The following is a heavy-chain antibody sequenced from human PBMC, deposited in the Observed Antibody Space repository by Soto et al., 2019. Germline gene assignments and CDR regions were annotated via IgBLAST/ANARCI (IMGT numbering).Heavy chain of an antibody. CDR3: AKAHIDYGGNLFDY. CDR2: ISGSGGGT. V-gene: IGHV3-23*01. Sequence: GGSLRLSCVASGFTFSSHWMHWVRLAPGKGLEWVSRISGSGGGTYYADSVKGRFTISRDNSKNTLYLQMNSLRAEDTAVYYCAKAHIDYGGNLFDYWGQGTLVTVSS. CDR1: GFTFSSHW. J-gene: IGHJ5*01. D-gene: IGHD4-17*01.